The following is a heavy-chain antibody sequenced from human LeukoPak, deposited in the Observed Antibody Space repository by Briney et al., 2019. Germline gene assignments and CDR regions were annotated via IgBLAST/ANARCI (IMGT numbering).Heavy chain of an antibody. V-gene: IGHV3-30*02. Sequence: GGSLRLSCAASGFTFSSYGMHWVRQAPGKGLEWVAFIRYDGSNKYYVDSVKGRSTISRDNSKNTLYLQMNSLRAEDTAVYYCAKDWSTVTWGYFDYWGQGTLVTVSS. CDR3: AKDWSTVTWGYFDY. D-gene: IGHD4-11*01. CDR1: GFTFSSYG. CDR2: IRYDGSNK. J-gene: IGHJ4*02.